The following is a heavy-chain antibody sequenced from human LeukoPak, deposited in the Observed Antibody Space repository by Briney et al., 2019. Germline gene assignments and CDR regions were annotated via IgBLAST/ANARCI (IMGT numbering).Heavy chain of an antibody. Sequence: GGSLRLSCAASGFTFSDYYMSWIRQAPGEGLEWVSYISSSGSTIYYADSVKGRFTISRDNAKNSLYLQMNSLRVEDTAVYYCARGCSGGSCYTPLWFDPWGQGTLVTVSS. D-gene: IGHD2-15*01. V-gene: IGHV3-11*01. J-gene: IGHJ5*02. CDR2: ISSSGSTI. CDR3: ARGCSGGSCYTPLWFDP. CDR1: GFTFSDYY.